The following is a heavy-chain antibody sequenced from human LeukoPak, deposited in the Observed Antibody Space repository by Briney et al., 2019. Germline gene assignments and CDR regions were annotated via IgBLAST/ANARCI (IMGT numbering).Heavy chain of an antibody. Sequence: SETLSVSCTVPGYFIYSNYYWGWIRQPPGKGPDWIATFSHSGSTYYNPSLKSRVTISVETSKNQFSLKLSSVTAADTAVYYCARINTIMATFDYWGQGTLVTVSS. CDR2: FSHSGST. CDR3: ARINTIMATFDY. CDR1: GYFIYSNYY. V-gene: IGHV4-38-2*02. D-gene: IGHD5-24*01. J-gene: IGHJ4*02.